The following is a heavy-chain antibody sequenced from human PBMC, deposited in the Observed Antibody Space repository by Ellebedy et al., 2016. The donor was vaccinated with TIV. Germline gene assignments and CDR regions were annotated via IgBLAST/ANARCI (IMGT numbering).Heavy chain of an antibody. Sequence: GESLRISCAASGFTFSNYAMSWVRQAPGKGLEWVSGFGVSGDTTYYADSVKGRFTISRDKSRNTLYLQINSLRAEDTAIYYCAKGRSGTHIHPAFDYWGQGTLVTVSS. D-gene: IGHD2-2*02. V-gene: IGHV3-23*01. CDR3: AKGRSGTHIHPAFDY. CDR2: FGVSGDTT. J-gene: IGHJ4*02. CDR1: GFTFSNYA.